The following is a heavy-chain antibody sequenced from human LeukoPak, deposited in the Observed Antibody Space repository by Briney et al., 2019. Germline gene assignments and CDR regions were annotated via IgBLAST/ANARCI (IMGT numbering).Heavy chain of an antibody. J-gene: IGHJ6*02. Sequence: ASVKVSCKASGYTFTSYGISWVRQAPGQGLEWMGWISAYNGNTNYAQKLQSRVTMTTDTSTSTAYMELRSLRSDDTPVYYCARDLYYDSSGYYWPYYGMDVWGQGTTVTVSS. CDR1: GYTFTSYG. CDR3: ARDLYYDSSGYYWPYYGMDV. CDR2: ISAYNGNT. D-gene: IGHD3-22*01. V-gene: IGHV1-18*01.